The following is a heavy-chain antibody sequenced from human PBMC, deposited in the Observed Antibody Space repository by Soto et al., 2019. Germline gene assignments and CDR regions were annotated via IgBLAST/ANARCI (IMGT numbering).Heavy chain of an antibody. V-gene: IGHV3-66*01. J-gene: IGHJ6*03. CDR3: ARVDDFWSGYRMHYYMDV. CDR2: IYSGGST. Sequence: GGSLRLSCAASGFTVISNYMSWVLQAPWKGLEWVSVIYSGGSTYYADSVKGRFTISRDNSKNTLYLQMNSLRAEDTAVYYCARVDDFWSGYRMHYYMDVWGKGTTVTVSS. CDR1: GFTVISNY. D-gene: IGHD3-3*01.